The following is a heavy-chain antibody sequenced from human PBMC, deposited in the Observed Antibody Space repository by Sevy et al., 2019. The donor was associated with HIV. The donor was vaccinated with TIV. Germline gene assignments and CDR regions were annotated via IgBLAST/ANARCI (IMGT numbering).Heavy chain of an antibody. D-gene: IGHD6-19*01. Sequence: GGSLRLSCAASGFIFTTYGMHWVRQAPGKGLEWVAIVSCDGSNKSYADSVKGRFTISRDNSKNTLYLQMNSLRTEDTAVYYCAKEIGSSGGDLYYYGMDVWGQGTTVTVSS. J-gene: IGHJ6*02. CDR3: AKEIGSSGGDLYYYGMDV. V-gene: IGHV3-30*18. CDR1: GFIFTTYG. CDR2: VSCDGSNK.